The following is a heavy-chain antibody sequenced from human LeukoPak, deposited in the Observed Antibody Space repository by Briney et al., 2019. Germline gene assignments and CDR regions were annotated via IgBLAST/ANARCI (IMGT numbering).Heavy chain of an antibody. Sequence: PGASLRLSCAASGFTFSSYAMSWVRQAPGKGLEWVSAISGSGGSTYYADSVKGRFTISRDNSKNTLSLQMNSLRAEDTAVYYCAKGTRAAAGTDFDYWGQGTLVTVSS. CDR1: GFTFSSYA. V-gene: IGHV3-23*01. CDR3: AKGTRAAAGTDFDY. J-gene: IGHJ4*02. CDR2: ISGSGGST. D-gene: IGHD6-13*01.